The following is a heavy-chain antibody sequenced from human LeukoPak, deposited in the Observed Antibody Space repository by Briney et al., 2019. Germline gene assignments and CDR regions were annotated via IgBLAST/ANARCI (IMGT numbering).Heavy chain of an antibody. J-gene: IGHJ4*02. Sequence: SQTLSLTCTVSGGSISSGGYYWSWIRQHPGKGLEWIGYINYRGGTYYNPPLKSRVTISVDTSKDQFSLKLSSVTAADTAVYYCASPGYSSGWYVFDYWGQGTLVTVSS. CDR2: INYRGGT. CDR1: GGSISSGGYY. CDR3: ASPGYSSGWYVFDY. V-gene: IGHV4-31*03. D-gene: IGHD6-19*01.